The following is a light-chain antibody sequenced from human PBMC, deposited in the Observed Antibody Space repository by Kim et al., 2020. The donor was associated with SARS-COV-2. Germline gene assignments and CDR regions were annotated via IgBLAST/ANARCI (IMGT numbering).Light chain of an antibody. CDR1: SSDVGHYNH. V-gene: IGLV2-8*01. J-gene: IGLJ1*01. CDR2: EVS. Sequence: QSALTQPPSASGSPGQSVTISCTGTSSDVGHYNHVSWYQQHPGKAPKLMIYEVSKRPSGVPDRFSGSKSGNTASLTVSGPQAEDEADYYCSSYAGSDNYVFGTGTKVTVL. CDR3: SSYAGSDNYV.